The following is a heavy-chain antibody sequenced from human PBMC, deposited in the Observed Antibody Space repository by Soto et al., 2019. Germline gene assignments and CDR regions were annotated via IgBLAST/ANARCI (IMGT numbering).Heavy chain of an antibody. J-gene: IGHJ4*02. D-gene: IGHD4-17*01. CDR1: GGSISSSSYY. V-gene: IGHV4-39*01. Sequence: LETLSLTCTVSGGSISSSSYYWGWIRQPPGKGLEWIGSIYYSGSTYYSPSLKSRITISGDTSKNQFSLKLSSVTAADTAVYYCARRTVTTLTLDYWGQGTLVTVSS. CDR3: ARRTVTTLTLDY. CDR2: IYYSGST.